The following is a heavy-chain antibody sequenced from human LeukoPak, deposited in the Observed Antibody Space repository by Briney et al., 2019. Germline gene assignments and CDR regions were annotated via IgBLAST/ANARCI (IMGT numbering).Heavy chain of an antibody. J-gene: IGHJ4*02. D-gene: IGHD6-13*01. CDR2: IYYSGST. Sequence: SETLSLTCTVSGGSISSGGYFWSWIRQHPGKGLEWIGYIYYSGSTYYNPSLKSRVTISVDTSKNQFSLKLSSVTAADTAVYYCARLAAAVRAFDYWGQGTLVTVSS. CDR3: ARLAAAVRAFDY. V-gene: IGHV4-31*03. CDR1: GGSISSGGYF.